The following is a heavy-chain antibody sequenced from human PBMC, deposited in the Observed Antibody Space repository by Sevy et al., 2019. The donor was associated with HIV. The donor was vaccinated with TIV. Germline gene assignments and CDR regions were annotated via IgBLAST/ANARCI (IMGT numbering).Heavy chain of an antibody. CDR3: AIEDIVLGEDNYYGIDV. CDR1: GFSVSSNY. J-gene: IGHJ6*02. Sequence: GGSLRLSCAASGFSVSSNYMSWVRQAPGKGPEWVSVIHSGGKISYADSVQGRCTVTRDNSKNTLYLQMNSLRAEDTAVYYCAIEDIVLGEDNYYGIDVWGQGTTVTVSS. V-gene: IGHV3-53*01. CDR2: IHSGGKI. D-gene: IGHD2-15*01.